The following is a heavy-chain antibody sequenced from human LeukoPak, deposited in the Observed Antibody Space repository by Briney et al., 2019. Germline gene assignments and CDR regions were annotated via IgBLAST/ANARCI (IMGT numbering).Heavy chain of an antibody. V-gene: IGHV4-59*01. CDR3: ASSSIAARFSPPDY. Sequence: PSETLSLTCTVSGGSISSYYWSWIRQPPGKGLEWIGYIYYSGSTNYNPSLKSRVTISVDTSKNQFSLKLSSVTAADTAVYYCASSSIAARFSPPDYWGQGTLVTVSS. CDR1: GGSISSYY. J-gene: IGHJ4*02. CDR2: IYYSGST. D-gene: IGHD6-6*01.